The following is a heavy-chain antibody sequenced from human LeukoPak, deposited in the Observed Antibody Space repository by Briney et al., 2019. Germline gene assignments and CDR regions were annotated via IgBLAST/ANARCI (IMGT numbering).Heavy chain of an antibody. V-gene: IGHV4-39*01. Sequence: SETLSLTCSVTGGSVSSGNYFWGWIRQPPGKGLEWIGNINYIGSTAYNPSLKSRATMSVDTSKNQFSLKMTPVTAADTAVYYCARVSKGRYFDYVFDYWGQGTLVTVSS. J-gene: IGHJ4*02. CDR3: ARVSKGRYFDYVFDY. CDR1: GGSVSSGNYF. CDR2: INYIGST. D-gene: IGHD3-9*01.